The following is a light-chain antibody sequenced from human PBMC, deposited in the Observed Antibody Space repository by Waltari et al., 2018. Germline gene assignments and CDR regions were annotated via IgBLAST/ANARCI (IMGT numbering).Light chain of an antibody. Sequence: QSALTQPASVSGSPGQSITISCTGTSRDVGGSNYVSWYQQHPGKAPKLMIYDVSKRPSGVSNRFSGSKSGNTASLTISGLQAEDEADYYCSSYTSSSVVFGGGTKLTVL. CDR1: SRDVGGSNY. V-gene: IGLV2-14*01. CDR2: DVS. CDR3: SSYTSSSVV. J-gene: IGLJ2*01.